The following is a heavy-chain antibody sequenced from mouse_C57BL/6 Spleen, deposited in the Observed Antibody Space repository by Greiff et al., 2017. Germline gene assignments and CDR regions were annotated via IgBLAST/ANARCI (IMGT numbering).Heavy chain of an antibody. D-gene: IGHD6-5*01. CDR1: GYTFTSYW. Sequence: VQLQQPGTELVKPGASVKLSCKASGYTFTSYWMHWVKQRPGQGLEWIGNINPSNGGTNYNEKFKGKATLTVNKSSSTAYMQLSSLTSEDSAVYYYARSTYDYCAMDYWGQGTSVTVSS. CDR3: ARSTYDYCAMDY. CDR2: INPSNGGT. J-gene: IGHJ4*01. V-gene: IGHV1-53*01.